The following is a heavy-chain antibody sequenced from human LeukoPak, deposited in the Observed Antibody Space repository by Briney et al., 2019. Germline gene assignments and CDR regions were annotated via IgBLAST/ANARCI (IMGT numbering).Heavy chain of an antibody. Sequence: PSQTLSLTCTVSGGSISSGDYYWSWIRQPPGKGLEWIGYIYYSGSTYYNPSLKSRITMSVDTSKNQFSLKLISVTAADTAVYYCARDSSTSGWYGFTPYWGQGTLVTVSS. D-gene: IGHD6-19*01. CDR2: IYYSGST. V-gene: IGHV4-30-4*01. CDR3: ARDSSTSGWYGFTPY. CDR1: GGSISSGDYY. J-gene: IGHJ4*02.